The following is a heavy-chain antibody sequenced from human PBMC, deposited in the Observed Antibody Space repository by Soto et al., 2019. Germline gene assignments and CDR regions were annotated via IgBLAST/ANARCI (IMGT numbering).Heavy chain of an antibody. CDR3: ARSGSGSYYPHFDY. Sequence: ASSGFTFSSYSMNWVRQAPGKGLEWVSSISSSSSYIYYADSVKGRFTISRDNAKNSLYLQMNSLRAEDTAVYYCARSGSGSYYPHFDYWGQGTLVTVSS. D-gene: IGHD3-10*01. J-gene: IGHJ4*02. V-gene: IGHV3-21*01. CDR2: ISSSSSYI. CDR1: GFTFSSYS.